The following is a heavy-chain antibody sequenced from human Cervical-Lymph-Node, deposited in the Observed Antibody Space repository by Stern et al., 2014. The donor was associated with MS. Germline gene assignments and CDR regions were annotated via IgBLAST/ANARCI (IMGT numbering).Heavy chain of an antibody. D-gene: IGHD6-25*01. CDR3: ATFIATAGTFNY. V-gene: IGHV1-18*01. CDR2: ISAHNGKT. Sequence: QVQLVQSGAEVKKPGASIKVSCKASGHTTTSYGFSWVRQAPGQGLEWMGWISAHNGKTHYIPKLQGRVTMTTDTLTSTAYMELRSLRSDDTAVYYCATFIATAGTFNYWGQGTLVTVS. J-gene: IGHJ4*02. CDR1: GHTTTSYG.